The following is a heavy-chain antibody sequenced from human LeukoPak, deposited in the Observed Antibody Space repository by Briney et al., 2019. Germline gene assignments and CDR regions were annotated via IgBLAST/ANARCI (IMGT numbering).Heavy chain of an antibody. CDR2: MYQSGST. V-gene: IGHV4-39*01. Sequence: SETLSLTCTVSGVSITNSDYYWVWIRQPPGRGLEWIGSMYQSGSTYYSPPLESRVSVSLDTSKNQVSLQLRSVTAADTAVYFCARHGVRDWYKGTYYSGMDVWGQGTMVTVSS. D-gene: IGHD2-21*02. CDR1: GVSITNSDYY. J-gene: IGHJ6*02. CDR3: ARHGVRDWYKGTYYSGMDV.